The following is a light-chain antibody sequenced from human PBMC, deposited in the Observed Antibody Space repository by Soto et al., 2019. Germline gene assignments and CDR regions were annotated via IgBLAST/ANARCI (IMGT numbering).Light chain of an antibody. CDR3: LSADSSGTYV. CDR1: ALPKKY. CDR2: KDS. J-gene: IGLJ1*01. Sequence: SYELTQPPSVSVSQGQMARITCSGEALPKKYAYWYQQKPGQFPVLVIYKDSERPSGIPERFSGSSSGTIVTLTISGVQAEDEADYYCLSADSSGTYVFGTGTKLTVL. V-gene: IGLV3-16*01.